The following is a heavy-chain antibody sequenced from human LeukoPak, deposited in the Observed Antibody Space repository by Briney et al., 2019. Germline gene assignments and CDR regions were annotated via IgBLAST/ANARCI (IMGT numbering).Heavy chain of an antibody. D-gene: IGHD2-15*01. CDR2: INPNSGGT. Sequence: ASVKVSCMDSGYTFTAYSMHWVRQAPGQGLEWMGWINPNSGGTDCAQRFQGSVTMTRDTSITMLYMEMSSLTPDDAAVYYCARAGYCSDGKCYTFDYWGQGTLVTVSS. V-gene: IGHV1-2*02. CDR3: ARAGYCSDGKCYTFDY. J-gene: IGHJ4*02. CDR1: GYTFTAYS.